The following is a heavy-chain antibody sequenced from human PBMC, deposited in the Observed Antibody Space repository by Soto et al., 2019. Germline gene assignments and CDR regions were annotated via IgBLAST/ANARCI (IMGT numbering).Heavy chain of an antibody. J-gene: IGHJ4*02. D-gene: IGHD2-21*01. CDR2: IWYDGSNK. CDR1: GFTFSSYG. CDR3: ARDLFPYYFDY. V-gene: IGHV3-33*01. Sequence: GGSLRLPCAASGFTFSSYGMHWVRQAPGKGLEWVAVIWYDGSNKYYADSVKGRFTISRDNSKNTLYLQMNSLRAEDTAVYYCARDLFPYYFDYWGQGTLVTVSS.